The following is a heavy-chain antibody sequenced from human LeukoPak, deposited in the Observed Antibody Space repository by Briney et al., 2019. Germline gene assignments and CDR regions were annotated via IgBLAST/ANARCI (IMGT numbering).Heavy chain of an antibody. D-gene: IGHD6-13*01. CDR3: AKSPPGIAAAGIVNY. J-gene: IGHJ4*02. V-gene: IGHV3-30-3*02. Sequence: GGSLRLSCAASGFTFSSYAMHWVRQAPGKGLEWVAVISYDGSNKYYADSVKGRFTISRDNSKNTLYLQMNSLRAEDTAVYYCAKSPPGIAAAGIVNYWGQGTLVTVSS. CDR2: ISYDGSNK. CDR1: GFTFSSYA.